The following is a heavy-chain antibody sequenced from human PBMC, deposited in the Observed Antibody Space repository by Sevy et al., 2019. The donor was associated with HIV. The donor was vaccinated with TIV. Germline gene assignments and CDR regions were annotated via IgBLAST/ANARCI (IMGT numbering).Heavy chain of an antibody. CDR2: ISSRTSTI. CDR1: GFTFSSYS. J-gene: IGHJ6*02. D-gene: IGHD2-2*01. V-gene: IGHV3-48*01. CDR3: ARSYCSSTSCYYYYGMDV. Sequence: GGSLRLSCAASGFTFSSYSMNWVRQAPGKGLEWVSYISSRTSTIFYADSVKGRFTISRDNAKNSLYLQMNSLRAEDKAVYYCARSYCSSTSCYYYYGMDVWGQGTTVTVSS.